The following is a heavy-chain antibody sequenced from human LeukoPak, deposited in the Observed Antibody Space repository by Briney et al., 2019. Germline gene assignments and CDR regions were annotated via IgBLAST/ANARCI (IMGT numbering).Heavy chain of an antibody. V-gene: IGHV6-1*01. D-gene: IGHD3-16*01. CDR3: ARGGGALDI. Sequence: SQTLSLTCDISGDSVSSNSAAWSWIRQSPSRGLEWLGRTYYRSKWYNDYAVSVKSRITINPDTSKNQFSLHLNSVTPEDTAVYYCARGGGALDIWGQGTMVTVSS. CDR1: GDSVSSNSAA. J-gene: IGHJ3*02. CDR2: TYYRSKWYN.